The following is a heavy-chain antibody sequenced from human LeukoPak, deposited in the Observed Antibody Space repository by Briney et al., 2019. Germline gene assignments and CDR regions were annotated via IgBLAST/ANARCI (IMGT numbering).Heavy chain of an antibody. D-gene: IGHD6-19*01. J-gene: IGHJ4*02. V-gene: IGHV4-59*11. Sequence: PSETLSLTCAVSGASMRDHYWTWIRQPPGKGLEWIGSMYYMLNANSYNPSLKGRVSISVDTPDNQFSLKLKSVTAADTAVYYCATSFRSGWGFDSWGQGILVAVSS. CDR3: ATSFRSGWGFDS. CDR2: MYYMLNA. CDR1: GASMRDHY.